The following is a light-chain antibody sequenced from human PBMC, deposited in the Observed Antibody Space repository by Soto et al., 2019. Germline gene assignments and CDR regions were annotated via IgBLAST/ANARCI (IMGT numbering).Light chain of an antibody. Sequence: EIVMTQSPATLPVSPGDTATLSCRASQSIGSNVGWYQQKPGQAPRLLIYGASTRATGISARFSGSGSGTEFSLPISSLQSEDLAVYYCQQYNTWSLITFGQGTRLEIK. J-gene: IGKJ5*01. CDR2: GAS. CDR1: QSIGSN. V-gene: IGKV3-15*01. CDR3: QQYNTWSLIT.